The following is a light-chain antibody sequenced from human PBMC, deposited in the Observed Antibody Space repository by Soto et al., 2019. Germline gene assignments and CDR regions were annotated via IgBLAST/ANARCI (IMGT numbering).Light chain of an antibody. CDR3: QHSGT. CDR2: KAS. J-gene: IGKJ1*01. V-gene: IGKV1-5*03. Sequence: DIPMTQSPSTLSASVGDRVTITCRASQSISYWLAWYQQKPGKAPKLLIYKASSLESGVPSRFSGSGSGTEFSLTISSLQPDDFATYYCQHSGTFGQGTKVEIK. CDR1: QSISYW.